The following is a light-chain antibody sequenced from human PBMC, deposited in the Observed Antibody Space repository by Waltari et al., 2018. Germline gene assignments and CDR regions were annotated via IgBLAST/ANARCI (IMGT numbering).Light chain of an antibody. CDR2: DTS. J-gene: IGKJ1*01. V-gene: IGKV3-11*01. CDR3: QQRSNWPPT. Sequence: EIVLTQSPGTLSLYPGERATLSCRASQSVSNMLAWYQQKPGQAPRLLIYDTSNRATGIPARFSGSGSGTDFTLTISSLEPEDFAVYYCQQRSNWPPTFGQGTKVEI. CDR1: QSVSNM.